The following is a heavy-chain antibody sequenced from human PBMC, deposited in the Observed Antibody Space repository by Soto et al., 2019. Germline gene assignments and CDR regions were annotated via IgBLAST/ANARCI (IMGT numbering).Heavy chain of an antibody. CDR1: GFTFSMYW. J-gene: IGHJ4*02. D-gene: IGHD1-26*01. CDR3: TSGPRADSSGTADH. Sequence: GGSLRLSCVVSGFTFSMYWMHWVRQVPGQSPFRVSRISDDGATTNYADSVRGRFTISRDNSKNTLYLQMNNLKPDDTAIYYCTSGPRADSSGTADHWGQGTPVTVSS. V-gene: IGHV3-74*01. CDR2: ISDDGATT.